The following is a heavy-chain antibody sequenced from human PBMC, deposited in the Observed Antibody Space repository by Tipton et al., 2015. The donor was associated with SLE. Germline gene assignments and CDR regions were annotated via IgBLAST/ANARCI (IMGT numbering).Heavy chain of an antibody. J-gene: IGHJ3*02. CDR3: AGAADGGAFDI. CDR2: MNPNSGNT. V-gene: IGHV1-8*03. Sequence: QLVQSGAEVKKPGASVKVSCKASGYTFTSYGISWVRQAPGQGLEWMGWMNPNSGNTGYAQKFQGRVTITRNTSISTAYMELRSLRSEDTAVYYCAGAADGGAFDIWGQGTMVTVSS. D-gene: IGHD3-16*01. CDR1: GYTFTSYG.